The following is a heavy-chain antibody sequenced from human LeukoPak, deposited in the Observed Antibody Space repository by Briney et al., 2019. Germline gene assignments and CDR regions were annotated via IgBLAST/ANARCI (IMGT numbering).Heavy chain of an antibody. CDR2: IYGGGNI. V-gene: IGHV3-53*01. CDR3: ARGAGYNYPYYFDY. J-gene: IGHJ4*02. CDR1: GFTVSSNY. D-gene: IGHD5-24*01. Sequence: GGSLRLSCAASGFTVSSNYMNWVRQAPGKRLEWVSVIYGGGNIYYADSVKGRFTISRDNSKNTLYLQMNSLRAEDTAVYYCARGAGYNYPYYFDYWGQGTLVTVSS.